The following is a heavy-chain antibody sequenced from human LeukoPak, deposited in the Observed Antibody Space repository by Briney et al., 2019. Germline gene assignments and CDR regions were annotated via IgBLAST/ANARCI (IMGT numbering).Heavy chain of an antibody. V-gene: IGHV4-38-2*02. Sequence: SETLSLTCSVSDYSISSGYYWGWIRQPPGKGLEWIGSIYHSGSTYYKPSLKSRVTISMDTSKNQFSLRLSSLTAADTAVYYCARGDDYYDSSGYDFDYWGQGIPVSVSS. CDR1: DYSISSGYY. D-gene: IGHD3-22*01. CDR3: ARGDDYYDSSGYDFDY. CDR2: IYHSGST. J-gene: IGHJ4*02.